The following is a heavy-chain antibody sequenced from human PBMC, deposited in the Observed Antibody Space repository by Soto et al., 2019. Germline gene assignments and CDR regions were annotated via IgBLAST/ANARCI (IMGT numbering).Heavy chain of an antibody. CDR2: IYPGDSDT. V-gene: IGHV5-51*01. J-gene: IGHJ5*02. D-gene: IGHD3-10*01. CDR3: VRSYYYGSGSYWYWFDP. CDR1: GYSFTSYW. Sequence: AGESLKISCKGSGYSFTSYWIGWVRQMPGKGLEWMGIIYPGDSDTRYSPSFQGQVTISADKSISTAYLQWSSLKASDTAMYYCVRSYYYGSGSYWYWFDPWGQGTLVTVSS.